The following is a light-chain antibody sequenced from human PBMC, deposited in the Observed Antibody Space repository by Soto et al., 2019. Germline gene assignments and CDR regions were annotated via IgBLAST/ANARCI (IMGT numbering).Light chain of an antibody. Sequence: DIKMNQSPSSLSASVGDRVTITCRASQSISSYLNWYQQKPGKAPKLLIYAASSLQSGVPSRFSGSGSGTDFTLTISSLQPEDFATYYCQQSYSTWTFGQGTKVDIK. CDR1: QSISSY. CDR3: QQSYSTWT. V-gene: IGKV1-39*01. CDR2: AAS. J-gene: IGKJ1*01.